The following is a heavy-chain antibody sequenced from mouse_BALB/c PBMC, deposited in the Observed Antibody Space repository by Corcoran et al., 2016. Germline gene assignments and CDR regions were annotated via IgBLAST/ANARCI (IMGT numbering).Heavy chain of an antibody. Sequence: EVQLQHSGAELVKPGASVKLSCTASGFNIKDTYMHGVKQRPEQGLEWIGRIDPANGNTKYDPKFQGKATITADTSSNTAYLQLSSLTSEDTAVYYCANWDWYFDVWGAGTTVTVSS. V-gene: IGHV14-3*02. CDR3: ANWDWYFDV. CDR1: GFNIKDTY. D-gene: IGHD4-1*01. CDR2: IDPANGNT. J-gene: IGHJ1*01.